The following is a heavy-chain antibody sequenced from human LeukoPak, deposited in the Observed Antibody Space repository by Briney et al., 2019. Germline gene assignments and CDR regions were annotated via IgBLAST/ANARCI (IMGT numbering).Heavy chain of an antibody. J-gene: IGHJ4*02. D-gene: IGHD4-23*01. CDR3: AKASLRWYEPNCFDY. CDR2: ISWNSGSI. CDR1: GFTFDDYA. Sequence: GGSLRLSCAASGFTFDDYAMHWVRQAPGKGLEWVSGISWNSGSIGYADSVKGRFTISRDNAKNSLYLQMNSLRAEDTALYYCAKASLRWYEPNCFDYWGQGTLVTVSS. V-gene: IGHV3-9*01.